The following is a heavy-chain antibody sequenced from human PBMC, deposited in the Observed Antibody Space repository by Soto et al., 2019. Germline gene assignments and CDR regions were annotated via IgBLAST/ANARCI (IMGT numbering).Heavy chain of an antibody. Sequence: PGWSLRLACASSVFTFIDHYMEWVRQAPGKGLEWVGRSRNKVNSYTTDYAASVKGRFSISRDDSRNSVYPQLNSLKTEDTAVYYCARVIYSGSYGMDVWGQGTTVTVSS. D-gene: IGHD1-26*01. CDR1: VFTFIDHY. CDR3: ARVIYSGSYGMDV. CDR2: SRNKVNSYTT. J-gene: IGHJ6*02. V-gene: IGHV3-72*01.